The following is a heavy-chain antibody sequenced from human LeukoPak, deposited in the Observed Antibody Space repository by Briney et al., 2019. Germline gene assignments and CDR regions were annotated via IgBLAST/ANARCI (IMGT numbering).Heavy chain of an antibody. CDR1: GYTFTSYY. D-gene: IGHD1-1*01. J-gene: IGHJ4*02. CDR2: INPSGGST. Sequence: GASVKVSCKASGYTFTSYYLHWVRQAPGQGLDWMGLINPSGGSTSYAQNFQGRVTMTRDTSTSTVYMELSSLRSEDTAIYYCAKTLPNWNDRGPPPLDYWGQGTLVTVSS. CDR3: AKTLPNWNDRGPPPLDY. V-gene: IGHV1-46*01.